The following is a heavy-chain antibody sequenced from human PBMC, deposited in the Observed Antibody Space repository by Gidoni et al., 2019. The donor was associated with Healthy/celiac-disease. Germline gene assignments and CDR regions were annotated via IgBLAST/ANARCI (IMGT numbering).Heavy chain of an antibody. D-gene: IGHD6-6*01. J-gene: IGHJ5*02. CDR2: IDPSDSYT. Sequence: EVQLVQSGAEVKKPGESLRISCKGSGYSFTSYWISWVRQMPGKGLEWMGRIDPSDSYTNYSPSFQGHVTISADKSISTAYLQWSSLKASDTAMYYCARIDYEYSSSYWFDPWGQGTLVTVSS. CDR1: GYSFTSYW. V-gene: IGHV5-10-1*03. CDR3: ARIDYEYSSSYWFDP.